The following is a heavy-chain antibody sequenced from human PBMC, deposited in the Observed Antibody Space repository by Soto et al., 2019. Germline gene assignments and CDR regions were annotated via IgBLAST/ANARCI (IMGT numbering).Heavy chain of an antibody. CDR2: RNPNSGNT. CDR1: GYTFTSYD. Sequence: QVQLVQSGAEVKKPGASLKVSCKASGYTFTSYDINWMRQATGQGLEWMGWRNPNSGNTGYAQKFQGRVPMTRNTSISTAYMELSSLRSEDTAVYYCARGSLVVVDRGQTNWFDPWGQGTLVTVSS. J-gene: IGHJ5*02. V-gene: IGHV1-8*01. CDR3: ARGSLVVVDRGQTNWFDP. D-gene: IGHD2-15*01.